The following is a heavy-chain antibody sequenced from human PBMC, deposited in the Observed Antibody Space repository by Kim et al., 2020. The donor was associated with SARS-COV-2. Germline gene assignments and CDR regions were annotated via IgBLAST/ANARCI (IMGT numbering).Heavy chain of an antibody. V-gene: IGHV3-9*01. J-gene: IGHJ4*02. D-gene: IGHD3-22*01. CDR3: AKDAAPYYYDSTGFSSHFFDW. CDR1: GFSFGDYA. CDR2: ISWNSRRI. Sequence: GGSLRLSCAASGFSFGDYAMHWVRQAPGKGLEWVSGISWNSRRIGYADSVRGRFTISRDNAENSLNLQMSSLRPEDTALYYCAKDAAPYYYDSTGFSSHFFDWWGQGTLVTVSS.